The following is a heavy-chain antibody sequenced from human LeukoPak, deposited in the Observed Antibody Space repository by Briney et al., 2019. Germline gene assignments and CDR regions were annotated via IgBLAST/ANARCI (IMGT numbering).Heavy chain of an antibody. D-gene: IGHD6-19*01. CDR2: IYYSGST. V-gene: IGHV4-39*07. J-gene: IGHJ4*02. Sequence: PSETLSLTCTVSGGSISSSSYYWGWIRQPPGKGLEWIGSIYYSGSTYYNPSLKSRVTISVDTSKNQFSLKLSSVTAADTAVYYCARATSSGWLSPNFDYWGQGTLVTVSS. CDR1: GGSISSSSYY. CDR3: ARATSSGWLSPNFDY.